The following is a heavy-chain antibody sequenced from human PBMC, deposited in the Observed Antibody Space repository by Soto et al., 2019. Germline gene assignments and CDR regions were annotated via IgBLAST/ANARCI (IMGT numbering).Heavy chain of an antibody. CDR3: AKERRGVLLWAYQTPKKTG. CDR2: ISYDGSNK. Sequence: PGGSLRLSCAASGFTFSSYGMHWVRQAPGKGLEWVAVISYDGSNKYYADSVKGRFTISRDNSKNTLYLQMNSLRAEDTAVYYCAKERRGVLLWAYQTPKKTGWGQGALVTVSS. V-gene: IGHV3-30*18. CDR1: GFTFSSYG. J-gene: IGHJ4*02. D-gene: IGHD3-10*01.